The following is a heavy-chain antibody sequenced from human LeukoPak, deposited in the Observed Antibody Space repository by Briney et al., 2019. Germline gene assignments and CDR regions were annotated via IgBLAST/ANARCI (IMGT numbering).Heavy chain of an antibody. V-gene: IGHV1-18*01. Sequence: ASVKVSCKASGYPFDNFGLTWVRQAPGQGLEWMGWISAYNGNTHYAQKFRGRLTLTTETSTSKAYLELRSLKSDDTAVYYCARDRVGGDLTGVSLYWGQGTLVTVSS. J-gene: IGHJ4*01. D-gene: IGHD4-17*01. CDR3: ARDRVGGDLTGVSLY. CDR1: GYPFDNFG. CDR2: ISAYNGNT.